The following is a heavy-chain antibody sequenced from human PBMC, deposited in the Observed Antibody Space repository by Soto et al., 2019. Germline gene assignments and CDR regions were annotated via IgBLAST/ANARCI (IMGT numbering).Heavy chain of an antibody. CDR3: AREEMFDAFDI. CDR1: GFTFSSYA. V-gene: IGHV3-30-3*01. CDR2: ISYDGSNK. D-gene: IGHD3-10*02. J-gene: IGHJ3*02. Sequence: GGSLRLSCAASGFTFSSYAMHWVRQAPGKGLEWVAVISYDGSNKYYADSVKGRFTISRDNSKNTLYLQMNSLRAEDTAVYYCAREEMFDAFDIWGQGTMVTVSS.